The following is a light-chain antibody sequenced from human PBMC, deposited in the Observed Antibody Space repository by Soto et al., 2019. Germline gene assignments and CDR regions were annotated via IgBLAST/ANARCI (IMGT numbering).Light chain of an antibody. CDR2: DAS. Sequence: ASQSLNNWLAWYQQKPGKAPKLLIYDASSLKSGVPSRFSGSGSGTEFTLTISSLQPDDFATYYCQQYDSYPVTFGQGTRLEIK. V-gene: IGKV1-5*01. CDR1: QSLNNW. CDR3: QQYDSYPVT. J-gene: IGKJ5*01.